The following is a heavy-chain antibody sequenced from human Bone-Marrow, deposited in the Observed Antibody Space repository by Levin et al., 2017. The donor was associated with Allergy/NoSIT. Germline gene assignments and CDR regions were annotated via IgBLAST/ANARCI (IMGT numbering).Heavy chain of an antibody. CDR3: AHHKFWFGEFTFDF. CDR1: GFSLSSNGVG. D-gene: IGHD3-10*01. V-gene: IGHV2-5*02. CDR2: IYWDDDK. Sequence: SGPTLVKPTQTFTLTCTFSGFSLSSNGVGVGWIRQAPGKALEWLALIYWDDDKRYSPSLKSRLNITKDTSKNQVVLTMTNMAPVDTGTYYCAHHKFWFGEFTFDFWGRGSLVTVSS. J-gene: IGHJ4*02.